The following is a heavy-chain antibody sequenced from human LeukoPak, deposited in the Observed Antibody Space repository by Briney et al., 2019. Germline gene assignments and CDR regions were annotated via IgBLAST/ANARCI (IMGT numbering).Heavy chain of an antibody. V-gene: IGHV3-74*01. D-gene: IGHD2-2*01. CDR2: INSDGSWT. Sequence: GGSLRLSCAASGFTVSSNYMSWVRQAPGKGLVWVSHINSDGSWTSYADSVKGRFTISKDNAKNTVYLQMNNLRAEDTAVYYCVSFYETYWGRGTLVTVSS. CDR3: VSFYETY. CDR1: GFTVSSNY. J-gene: IGHJ4*02.